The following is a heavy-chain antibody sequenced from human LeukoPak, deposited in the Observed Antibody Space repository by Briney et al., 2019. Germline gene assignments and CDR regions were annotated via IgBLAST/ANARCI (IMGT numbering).Heavy chain of an antibody. V-gene: IGHV3-74*01. D-gene: IGHD2-2*01. CDR2: INSDGSWT. Sequence: GGSLRLSCAASGFTVSSNYMSWVRQAPGKGLVWVSHINSDGSWTSYADSVKGRFTISKDNAKNTVYLQMNNLRAEDTAVYYCVSFYETYWGRGTLVTVSS. CDR3: VSFYETY. CDR1: GFTVSSNY. J-gene: IGHJ4*02.